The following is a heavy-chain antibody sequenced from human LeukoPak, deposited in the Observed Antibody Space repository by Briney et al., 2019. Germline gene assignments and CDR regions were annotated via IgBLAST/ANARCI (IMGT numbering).Heavy chain of an antibody. V-gene: IGHV3-53*01. CDR3: TKGTFDH. Sequence: GGSLRLSCVGSGFTVSINYMSWVRQAPGKGLEWVSFVDPDGVTSYADSVKGRFTISRDNSKNILYLQLTTLRAEDTAIYYCTKGTFDHWGHGTLVTVSS. CDR1: GFTVSINY. J-gene: IGHJ3*01. CDR2: VDPDGVT.